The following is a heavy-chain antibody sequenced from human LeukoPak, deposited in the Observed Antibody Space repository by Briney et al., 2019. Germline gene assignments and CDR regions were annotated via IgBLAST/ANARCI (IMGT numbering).Heavy chain of an antibody. CDR1: GGSISSSNW. J-gene: IGHJ5*02. CDR3: ARGVPYSSTWSRGGWFDP. D-gene: IGHD6-13*01. V-gene: IGHV4-4*02. Sequence: SGTLSLTCAVSGGSISSSNWWSWVRQPPGKGLEWIGEIFHSGSTNYNPSLKSRVTISVDKSKNQFSLRLSSVTAADTAVYYCARGVPYSSTWSRGGWFDPWGQGTLVTVSS. CDR2: IFHSGST.